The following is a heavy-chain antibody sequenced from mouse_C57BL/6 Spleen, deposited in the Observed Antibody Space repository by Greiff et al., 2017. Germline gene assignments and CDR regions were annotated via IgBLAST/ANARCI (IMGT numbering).Heavy chain of an antibody. D-gene: IGHD1-1*01. V-gene: IGHV5-4*03. CDR3: ARALLPYYYAMDY. CDR1: GFTFSSYA. Sequence: DVKLVESGGGLVKPGGSLKLSCAASGFTFSSYAMSWVRQTPEERLEWVATISDGGSYTYYPDNVKGRFTISRDNAKNNLYLQMSHLKSEDTAMYYCARALLPYYYAMDYWGQGTSVTVSS. J-gene: IGHJ4*01. CDR2: ISDGGSYT.